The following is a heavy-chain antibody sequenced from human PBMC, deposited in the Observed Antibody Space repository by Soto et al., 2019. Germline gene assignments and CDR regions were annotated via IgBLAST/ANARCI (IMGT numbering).Heavy chain of an antibody. CDR2: MNPNSGNT. D-gene: IGHD3-9*01. CDR1: GYTFTGYD. Sequence: QVQLVQSGAEVKKPGASVKVSCKASGYTFTGYDINWVRQATGQGLEWMGWMNPNSGNTGYAQKFQGRVTMTRNTSISTAYMELSSLRSEDTAVYYCARGSVLRYVDWLLNYYYYMDVWGKGTTVTVSS. CDR3: ARGSVLRYVDWLLNYYYYMDV. V-gene: IGHV1-8*01. J-gene: IGHJ6*03.